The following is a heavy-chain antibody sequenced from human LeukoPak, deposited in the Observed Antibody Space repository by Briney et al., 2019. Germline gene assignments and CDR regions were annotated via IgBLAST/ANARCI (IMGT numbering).Heavy chain of an antibody. CDR3: TTWGPKDLDY. CDR1: GFTFSNPW. CDR2: NKNKTHGVTT. D-gene: IGHD3-16*01. J-gene: IGHJ4*02. V-gene: IGHV3-15*01. Sequence: GGSLRLSCAPSGFTFSNPWMSCVRQAPGKGLEWVGRNKNKTHGVTTDYAAPVKGRFTISKDDSKNTLYLQMNSLKTEDTAVYYCTTWGPKDLDYWGQGTLVTVSS.